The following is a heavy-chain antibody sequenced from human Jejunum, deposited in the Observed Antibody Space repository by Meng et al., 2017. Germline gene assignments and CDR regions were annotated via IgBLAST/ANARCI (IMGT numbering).Heavy chain of an antibody. J-gene: IGHJ4*02. CDR3: ARKGGTYSTGHFPHFDY. CDR1: GDSISSDNW. Sequence: VQLQEAGPGLWKPSGTLSLTCAVSGDSISSDNWWGWVRQPPGKGPEWIGDIFRTGTSNYSPSLRSRVAIYMDKSKNQFSLSLNSVTAADTAVYYCARKGGTYSTGHFPHFDYWGQGTLVTVSS. CDR2: IFRTGTS. V-gene: IGHV4-4*02. D-gene: IGHD6-19*01.